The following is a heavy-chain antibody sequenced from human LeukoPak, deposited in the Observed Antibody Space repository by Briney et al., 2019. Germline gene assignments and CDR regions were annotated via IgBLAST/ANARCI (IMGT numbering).Heavy chain of an antibody. CDR1: GFTFSSYA. CDR2: ISGSGGST. CDR3: AKDHSSSSLSRWFDP. D-gene: IGHD6-6*01. Sequence: GGSLRLSCAASGFTFSSYAMSWVRQAPGKGLEWVSAISGSGGSTYYADSVKGRFTISRDNSKNTLYLQMNSLRAEDTAVYYCAKDHSSSSLSRWFDPWGQGTLVTVSS. V-gene: IGHV3-23*01. J-gene: IGHJ5*02.